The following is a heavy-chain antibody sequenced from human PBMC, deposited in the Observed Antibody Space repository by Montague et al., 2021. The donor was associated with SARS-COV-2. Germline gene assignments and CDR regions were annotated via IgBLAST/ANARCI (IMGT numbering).Heavy chain of an antibody. CDR1: GFSLSTSGMC. Sequence: PALGKPTQTLTLTCTFSGFSLSTSGMCVSWIRQPPGKALEWLALIDWDDDKYYSTSLKTRLTISKDTSKNQVVLTMTNMDPVDTATYYCARMDILTGYYAYGMDVWGQGTTVTVPS. J-gene: IGHJ6*02. CDR2: IDWDDDK. V-gene: IGHV2-70*01. D-gene: IGHD3-9*01. CDR3: ARMDILTGYYAYGMDV.